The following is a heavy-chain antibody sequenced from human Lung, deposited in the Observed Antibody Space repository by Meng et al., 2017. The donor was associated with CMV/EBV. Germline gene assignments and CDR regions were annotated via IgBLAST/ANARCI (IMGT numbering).Heavy chain of an antibody. CDR2: IHHSGSA. D-gene: IGHD2-21*01. CDR3: ASFDHIPRRNYFDY. V-gene: IGHV4-30-4*01. J-gene: IGHJ4*02. CDR1: GGSMSSGNYY. Sequence: QVHLQASGPGLVEPSQTLSLTCTVSGGSMSSGNYYWSWIRQPPGKGLEWIGYIHHSGSAYYNPSLKSRVSISVDTSKNQFSLNLNSMTAADTAVYYCASFDHIPRRNYFDYWGQGTLVTVSS.